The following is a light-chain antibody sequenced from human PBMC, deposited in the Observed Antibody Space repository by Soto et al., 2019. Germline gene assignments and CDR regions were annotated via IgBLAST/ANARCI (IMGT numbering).Light chain of an antibody. J-gene: IGKJ2*01. Sequence: EIVLTQSPGTLSLSPGERATLSCRASQSVANRYLAWYQQKPGQAPRLLIYGASTRATGIPDRFSGSGSGTDFTLTISRLEPEDVAVYYCQQYGNSPHTFDQGTKLEIK. CDR3: QQYGNSPHT. V-gene: IGKV3-20*01. CDR1: QSVANRY. CDR2: GAS.